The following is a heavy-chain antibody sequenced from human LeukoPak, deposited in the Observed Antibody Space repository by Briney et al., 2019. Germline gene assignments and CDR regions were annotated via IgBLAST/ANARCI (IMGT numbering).Heavy chain of an antibody. J-gene: IGHJ4*02. CDR1: GFTFSSYS. Sequence: GGSLRLSCAASGFTFSSYSMNWVRQAPGKGLEWVSSISSSSSYIYYADSVKGRFTISRDNAKSTLYLQMNSLRAEDTAVYYCVREVNVDRRFDYWGQGTLVTVSS. V-gene: IGHV3-21*01. CDR2: ISSSSSYI. CDR3: VREVNVDRRFDY. D-gene: IGHD5-12*01.